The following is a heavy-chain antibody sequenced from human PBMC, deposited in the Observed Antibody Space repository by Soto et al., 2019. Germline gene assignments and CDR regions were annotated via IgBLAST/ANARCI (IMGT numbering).Heavy chain of an antibody. V-gene: IGHV1-8*01. CDR2: MNPGSGDT. CDR3: ARMATFASLNWFDP. Sequence: ASVKVSCKASGYSFTNNDVSWVRQATGQGLEWMGWMNPGSGDTGYAQKFQGRVTMTRDISIATAYMELSSLRSDDTAIYYCARMATFASLNWFDPWGQGTLVTVSS. D-gene: IGHD3-16*01. CDR1: GYSFTNND. J-gene: IGHJ5*02.